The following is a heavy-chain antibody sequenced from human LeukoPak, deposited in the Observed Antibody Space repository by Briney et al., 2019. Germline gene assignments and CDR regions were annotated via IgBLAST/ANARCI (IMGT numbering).Heavy chain of an antibody. V-gene: IGHV3-23*01. J-gene: IGHJ6*03. Sequence: GGSLRLSCAASGFTFSSYAMSWVRQAPGKGLEWVSAISGSGGSTYYADSVKGRFTISRDNSKNTLYLQMNSLRAEDTAVYYCAKDRNDCSSPSCAIYYYYYMDVWGKGTTVTVSS. CDR1: GFTFSSYA. CDR2: ISGSGGST. CDR3: AKDRNDCSSPSCAIYYYYYMDV. D-gene: IGHD2-2*01.